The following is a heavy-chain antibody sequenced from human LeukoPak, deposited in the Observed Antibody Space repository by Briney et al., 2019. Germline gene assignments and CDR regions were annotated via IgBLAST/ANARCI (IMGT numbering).Heavy chain of an antibody. J-gene: IGHJ3*01. Sequence: GGSLRLSCAASGFTFSSYAMSWVRQAPGKGLEWISCVSPSSTNIYYADSVKGRFTISRDNAKNSVYLQMNGLRAEDTAVYYCARDVGINAFDVWGQGTVVTVSS. V-gene: IGHV3-48*04. CDR1: GFTFSSYA. CDR3: ARDVGINAFDV. CDR2: VSPSSTNI.